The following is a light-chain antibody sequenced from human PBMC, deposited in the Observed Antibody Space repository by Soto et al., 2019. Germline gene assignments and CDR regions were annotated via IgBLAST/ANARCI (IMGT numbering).Light chain of an antibody. CDR1: SSDVGIYNR. Sequence: QSVRTQPPSVSGSPGQSVTISCTGTSSDVGIYNRVSWYQQPPGTAPKLIIYGVNNRPSGVPDRFSGSKSGNTASLTISGLQAEDEADYYCSSSSSINTYVFGTGTKVTVL. J-gene: IGLJ1*01. CDR3: SSSSSINTYV. V-gene: IGLV2-18*02. CDR2: GVN.